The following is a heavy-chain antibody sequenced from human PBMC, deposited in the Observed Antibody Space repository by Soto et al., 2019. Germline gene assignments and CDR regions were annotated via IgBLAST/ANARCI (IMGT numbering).Heavy chain of an antibody. CDR3: ARASMYIWSDH. CDR1: GYTFSTYD. CDR2: VNPSSGNT. V-gene: IGHV1-8*01. D-gene: IGHD1-20*01. Sequence: QVQLVQSGAEVTRPGASVKVSCKASGYTFSTYDINWVRQASGQGLEWMGCVNPSSGNTVYAQKFHGRVTMTRDTSISTAYMELRSLESDDTAIYYCARASMYIWSDHWGQGTLVTVSS. J-gene: IGHJ5*02.